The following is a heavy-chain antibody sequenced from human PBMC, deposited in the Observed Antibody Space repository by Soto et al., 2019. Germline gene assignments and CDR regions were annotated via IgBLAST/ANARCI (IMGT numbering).Heavy chain of an antibody. V-gene: IGHV1-46*03. Sequence: ASVKVSCKASGCTFTSYYMHWVRQAPGQGLEWMGIINPSGGSTSYAQKFQGRVTMTRDTSTSTVYMELSSLRSEDTAVYYCARSAAGINWLDPWGQGNLVTFS. J-gene: IGHJ5*02. CDR2: INPSGGST. CDR3: ARSAAGINWLDP. D-gene: IGHD6-13*01. CDR1: GCTFTSYY.